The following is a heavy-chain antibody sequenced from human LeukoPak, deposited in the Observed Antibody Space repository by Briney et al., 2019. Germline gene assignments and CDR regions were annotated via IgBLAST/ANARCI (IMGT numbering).Heavy chain of an antibody. J-gene: IGHJ4*02. CDR2: IYYSGST. CDR1: GGSISSSSYY. Sequence: SETLSLTCTVSGGSISSSSYYWGWIRQPPGEGLEWIGSIYYSGSTYYNPSLRSRVTISIDTSKKKFSLKLSSVTAADTAVYYCAAQECGSSDCYRPFDFWGQGTLVTVSS. V-gene: IGHV4-39*07. D-gene: IGHD2-2*02. CDR3: AAQECGSSDCYRPFDF.